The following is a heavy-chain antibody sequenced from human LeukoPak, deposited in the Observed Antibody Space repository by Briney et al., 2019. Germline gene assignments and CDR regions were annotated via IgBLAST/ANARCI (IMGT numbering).Heavy chain of an antibody. CDR3: ARSNYYDSSGYFDY. J-gene: IGHJ4*02. CDR1: GGSIHNNY. V-gene: IGHV4-59*01. CDR2: MYSSGKS. Sequence: SETLSLTCTVSGGSIHNNYWSWIRQPPGKGLEWIGSMYSSGKSDYSPSLKNRVTMSIDTSKNQFSLKLTSVTAADTAVYYCARSNYYDSSGYFDYWGQGTLVTVSS. D-gene: IGHD3-22*01.